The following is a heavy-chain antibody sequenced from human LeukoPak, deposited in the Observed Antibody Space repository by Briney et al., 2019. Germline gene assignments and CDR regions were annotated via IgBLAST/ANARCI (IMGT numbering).Heavy chain of an antibody. V-gene: IGHV3-15*07. CDR2: IKSKTDGGTT. CDR1: GFTFSNAW. CDR3: TTESTTGYSSSWYPLNY. Sequence: PGGSLRLSCAASGFTFSNAWMNWVRQAPGKGLEWVGRIKSKTDGGTTDYAAPVKGRFTISRDDSKNTLYLQMSSLKTEDTAVYYCTTESTTGYSSSWYPLNYWGQGTLVTVSS. D-gene: IGHD6-13*01. J-gene: IGHJ4*02.